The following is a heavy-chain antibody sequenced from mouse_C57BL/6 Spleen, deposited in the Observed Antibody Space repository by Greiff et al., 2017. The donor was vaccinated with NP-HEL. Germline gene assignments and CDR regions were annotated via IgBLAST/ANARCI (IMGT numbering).Heavy chain of an antibody. CDR1: GFNIKNTY. Sequence: VQLQQSVAELVRPGASVKLSCTASGFNIKNTYMPWVKQRPEQGLEWIGRIDPANGNTKYAPKFQGKATITADTSSNTAYLQLSSLTSEDTAIYYCASDYYGIAWFAYWGQGTLVTVSA. CDR2: IDPANGNT. V-gene: IGHV14-3*01. J-gene: IGHJ3*01. D-gene: IGHD1-1*01. CDR3: ASDYYGIAWFAY.